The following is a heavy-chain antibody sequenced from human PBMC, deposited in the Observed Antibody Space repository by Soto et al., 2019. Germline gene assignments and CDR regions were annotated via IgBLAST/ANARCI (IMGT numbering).Heavy chain of an antibody. D-gene: IGHD5-12*01. V-gene: IGHV4-59*02. CDR3: ARDRVDNYYYYGMYV. CDR2: ISYSGST. CDR1: GGSVTTYS. J-gene: IGHJ6*02. Sequence: SETLSLTCTVSGGSVTTYSWGWIRQPPGKELEWVGYISYSGSTNYNPSLKSRVTISRVTSKNQFSLNLVSVTAADTAVYYCARDRVDNYYYYGMYVWGQGTTVTLSS.